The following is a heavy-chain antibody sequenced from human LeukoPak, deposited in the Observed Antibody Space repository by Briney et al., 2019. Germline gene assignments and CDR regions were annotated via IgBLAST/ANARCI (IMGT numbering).Heavy chain of an antibody. Sequence: GGSLRLSCAASGFTVSSNYMSWVRQAPGKGLEWVSVIYSGGSTYYAYSVKGRFTISRHNSKNTLYLQMNSLRAEDTAVYYCASLNYDSSGYYPGSYFDYWGQGTLVTVSS. CDR1: GFTVSSNY. V-gene: IGHV3-53*01. J-gene: IGHJ4*02. CDR3: ASLNYDSSGYYPGSYFDY. D-gene: IGHD3-22*01. CDR2: IYSGGST.